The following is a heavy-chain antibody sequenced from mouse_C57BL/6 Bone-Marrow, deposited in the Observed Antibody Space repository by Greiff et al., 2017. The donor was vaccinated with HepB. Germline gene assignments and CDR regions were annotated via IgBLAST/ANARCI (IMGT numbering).Heavy chain of an antibody. CDR3: ARAELYYGSSRFAY. CDR1: GYTFTSYW. J-gene: IGHJ3*01. Sequence: QVQLQQPGAELVKPGASVKLSCKASGYTFTSYWMHWVKQRPGQGLEWIGMIHPNSGSTNYNEKFKSKATLTVDKSSSTAYMQRSSLTSEDSAVYYCARAELYYGSSRFAYWGQGTLVTVSA. V-gene: IGHV1-64*01. CDR2: IHPNSGST. D-gene: IGHD1-1*01.